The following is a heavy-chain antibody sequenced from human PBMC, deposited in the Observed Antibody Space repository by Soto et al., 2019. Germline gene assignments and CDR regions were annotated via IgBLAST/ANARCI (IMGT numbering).Heavy chain of an antibody. CDR3: ARSYVGVDY. V-gene: IGHV2-5*02. CDR2: IYWDDDK. J-gene: IGHJ4*02. D-gene: IGHD2-2*01. CDR1: GFSLDTSGVG. Sequence: SGPTLVNPTQTLTLTCTFSGFSLDTSGVGVGWIRQPPGKALEWLVLIYWDDDKRYSPSLKSRLTITKDTSKNQVVLTMTDMVPVDTATYYCARSYVGVDYWGQGTLVTVSS.